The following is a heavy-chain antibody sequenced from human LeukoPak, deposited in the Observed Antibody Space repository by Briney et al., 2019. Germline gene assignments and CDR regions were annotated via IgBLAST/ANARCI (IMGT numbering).Heavy chain of an antibody. Sequence: SDTLSLTCAVYGGSFSGYYWSWIRQPPGKGLEWIGEINHSGSTNYNPSLKSRVTISVDTSKSQFSLKLSSVTAADTAVYYCARAQYSRFDPWGQGTLVTVSS. CDR2: INHSGST. CDR1: GGSFSGYY. J-gene: IGHJ5*02. D-gene: IGHD2-21*01. V-gene: IGHV4-34*01. CDR3: ARAQYSRFDP.